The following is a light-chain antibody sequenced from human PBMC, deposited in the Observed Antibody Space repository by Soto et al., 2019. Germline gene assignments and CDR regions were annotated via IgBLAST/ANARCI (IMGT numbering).Light chain of an antibody. V-gene: IGKV1-9*01. J-gene: IGKJ5*01. CDR1: QGISSY. Sequence: DILLTQSPSFLSASVGDRVTITCRASQGISSYLAWYQQKPGKAPKLLIYAASTLQSGVPSRFSGSGSGTEFTLTISILQPEDFATYYCQQLNSYPTITFGQGTRLEIK. CDR2: AAS. CDR3: QQLNSYPTIT.